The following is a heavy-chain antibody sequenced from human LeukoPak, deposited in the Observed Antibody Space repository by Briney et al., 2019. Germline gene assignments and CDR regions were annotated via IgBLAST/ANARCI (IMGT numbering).Heavy chain of an antibody. CDR3: ARGDCSSTSCYYYYYMDV. CDR2: IYTSGST. CDR1: GGSISSGSYY. Sequence: SETLSLTCTVSGGSISSGSYYWSWIRQPAGKGLEWIGRIYTSGSTNYNPSLKSRVTISVDTSKNQFSLKLSSVTAADTAVYYCARGDCSSTSCYYYYYMDVWGKGTTVTVSS. J-gene: IGHJ6*03. D-gene: IGHD2-2*01. V-gene: IGHV4-61*02.